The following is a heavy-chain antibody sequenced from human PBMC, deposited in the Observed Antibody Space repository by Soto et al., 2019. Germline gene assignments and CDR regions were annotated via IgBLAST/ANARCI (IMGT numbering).Heavy chain of an antibody. Sequence: QAQVVQSGAEVRKPGSSVKLSCKASEGTFNSYAIAWVRQAPGQGLEWMGGIIPYYNTLNYAQKFQDRVTITADDSTNPVYMELSRPRSDDKGLFFCARGASRWYPYFFDSWAQGTLVTVSS. J-gene: IGHJ4*02. CDR1: EGTFNSYA. V-gene: IGHV1-69*01. CDR2: IIPYYNTL. D-gene: IGHD6-13*01. CDR3: ARGASRWYPYFFDS.